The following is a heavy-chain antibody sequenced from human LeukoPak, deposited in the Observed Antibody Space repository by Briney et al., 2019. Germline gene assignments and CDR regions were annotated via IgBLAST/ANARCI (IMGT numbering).Heavy chain of an antibody. CDR3: ARHSIYGSGSYRFDY. Sequence: PGGSLRLSCAASGFTFDDYGMSWVRQAPGKGLEWVSGINWNGGSTGYADSVKGRFTISRDNAKNSLYLQMNSLRAEDTAVYYCARHSIYGSGSYRFDYWGQGTLVTVSS. CDR2: INWNGGST. J-gene: IGHJ4*02. V-gene: IGHV3-20*04. D-gene: IGHD3-10*01. CDR1: GFTFDDYG.